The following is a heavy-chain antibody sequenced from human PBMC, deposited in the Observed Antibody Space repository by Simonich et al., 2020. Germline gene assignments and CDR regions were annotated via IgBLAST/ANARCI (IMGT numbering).Heavy chain of an antibody. J-gene: IGHJ6*02. CDR2: IFHSGST. CDR1: GYSISSGYY. CDR3: ARVGYSNYYYYGMDV. V-gene: IGHV4-38-2*01. Sequence: QVQLQESGPGLVKPSETLSLTCAVSGYSISSGYYWGWIRQPPGKGLEWIGSIFHSGSTYYNPSLKVRVTISVATSKNQFSRKLSSVTAADTAVYYCARVGYSNYYYYGMDVWGQGTTVTVSS. D-gene: IGHD6-13*01.